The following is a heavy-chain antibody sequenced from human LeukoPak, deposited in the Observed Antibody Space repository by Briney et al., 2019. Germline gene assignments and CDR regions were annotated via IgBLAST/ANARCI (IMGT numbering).Heavy chain of an antibody. CDR3: ARGIRGVIPYYFDY. Sequence: GGSLRLSCAASGFIFSSYWMSWVRQAPGKGLEWVANIKQDGSEKYYVDSVKGRFTISRDNAKNSLYLQMNSLRAEDTAVYYCARGIRGVIPYYFDYWGQGTLVTVSS. CDR2: IKQDGSEK. V-gene: IGHV3-7*01. J-gene: IGHJ4*02. CDR1: GFIFSSYW. D-gene: IGHD3-10*01.